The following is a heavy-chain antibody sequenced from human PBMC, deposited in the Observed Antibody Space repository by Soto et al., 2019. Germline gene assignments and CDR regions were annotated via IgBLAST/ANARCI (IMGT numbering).Heavy chain of an antibody. V-gene: IGHV4-31*03. CDR1: GGSISSGGYY. CDR2: IYYSGST. J-gene: IGHJ5*02. Sequence: SETLSLTCTVSGGSISSGGYYWSWIRQHPGKGLEWIGYIYYSGSTYYNPSLKSRVTISVDTSKNQFSLKLSSVTAADTAVYYCARSRTTDNWFDPWGQGTLVTVSS. D-gene: IGHD4-4*01. CDR3: ARSRTTDNWFDP.